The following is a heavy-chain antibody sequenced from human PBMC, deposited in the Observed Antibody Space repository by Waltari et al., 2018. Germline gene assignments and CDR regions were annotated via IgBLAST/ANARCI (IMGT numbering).Heavy chain of an antibody. CDR3: ARRADSSSSGWFDP. CDR2: IYYSGST. J-gene: IGHJ5*02. Sequence: QVQLQESGPGLVKPSETLSLPCTVSGRSLSSYSWICIRQPPGKGLEWIGYIYYSGSTNYNPSLKSRVTISVDTSKNQFSLKLSSVTAADTAVYYCARRADSSSSGWFDPWGQGTLVTVSS. D-gene: IGHD6-6*01. CDR1: GRSLSSYS. V-gene: IGHV4-59*01.